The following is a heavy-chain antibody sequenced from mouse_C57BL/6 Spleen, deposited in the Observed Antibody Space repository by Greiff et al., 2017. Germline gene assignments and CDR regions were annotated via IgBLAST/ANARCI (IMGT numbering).Heavy chain of an antibody. CDR2: ISGGGGNT. CDR3: ARGLGFFDY. Sequence: EVKLMESGGGLVKPGGSLKLSCAASGFTFSSYTMSWVRQTPEKRLEWVATISGGGGNTYYPDSVKGRFTISRDNAKNTLYLQMSSLRSEDTALYYCARGLGFFDYWGQGTTLTVSS. D-gene: IGHD3-3*01. V-gene: IGHV5-9*01. J-gene: IGHJ2*01. CDR1: GFTFSSYT.